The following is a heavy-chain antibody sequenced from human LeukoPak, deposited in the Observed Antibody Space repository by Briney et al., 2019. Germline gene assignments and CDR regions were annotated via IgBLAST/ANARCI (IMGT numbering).Heavy chain of an antibody. Sequence: GGSLRLSCAASGFTFSSYWMHWVRQAPGKGLVWVSRISTDGSSTTYADSVKGRFTISRDNSKNTLYLQMNSLRADDTAVYYCAREAVMPVAPVKIGTSDRPLYEYYGLDVWGQGTTVTVS. CDR2: ISTDGSST. J-gene: IGHJ6*02. CDR3: AREAVMPVAPVKIGTSDRPLYEYYGLDV. D-gene: IGHD1/OR15-1a*01. V-gene: IGHV3-74*01. CDR1: GFTFSSYW.